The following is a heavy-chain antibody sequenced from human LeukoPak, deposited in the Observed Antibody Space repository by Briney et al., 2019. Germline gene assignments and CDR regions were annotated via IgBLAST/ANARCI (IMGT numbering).Heavy chain of an antibody. CDR2: INHSGST. CDR1: GGSFSGYY. Sequence: SETLSLTCAVYGGSFSGYYWSWIRQPPGKGLEWIGEINHSGSTNYNPSLKSRLTISVDTSKNQFSLQLSSVTAPGTAVYYCARGLIAVAGTRYFDLWGRGTLVTVSS. D-gene: IGHD6-19*01. J-gene: IGHJ2*01. V-gene: IGHV4-34*01. CDR3: ARGLIAVAGTRYFDL.